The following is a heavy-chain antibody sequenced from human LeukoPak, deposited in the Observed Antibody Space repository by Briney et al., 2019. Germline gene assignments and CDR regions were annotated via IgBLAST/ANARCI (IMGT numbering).Heavy chain of an antibody. CDR2: INHSGST. D-gene: IGHD2-15*01. CDR3: ARYRYCSGGSCRGCFDY. J-gene: IGHJ4*02. CDR1: GGSFSGYY. V-gene: IGHV4-34*01. Sequence: SETLSLTCAVYGGSFSGYYWSWIRQPPGKGLEWIGEINHSGSTNYNPSLKSRVTISVDTSKNQFSLKLSSVTAADTAVYYCARYRYCSGGSCRGCFDYWGQGTLVTVSS.